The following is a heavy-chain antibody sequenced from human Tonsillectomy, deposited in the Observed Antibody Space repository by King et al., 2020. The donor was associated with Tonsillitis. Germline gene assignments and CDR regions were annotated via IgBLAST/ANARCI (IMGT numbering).Heavy chain of an antibody. CDR1: GGSISGGSYY. CDR3: GSYEGGVFDP. Sequence: QLQESGPGLVKPSQTLSLTCTVSGGSISGGSYYWTWIRQHPGKGLEWIGDIYNSENTFYNPSLKSRLTISEDTSKNQFSLKLTSLTAADTAVYYCGSYEGGVFDPWGQGTLVTVSS. D-gene: IGHD5-12*01. CDR2: IYNSENT. J-gene: IGHJ5*02. V-gene: IGHV4-31*03.